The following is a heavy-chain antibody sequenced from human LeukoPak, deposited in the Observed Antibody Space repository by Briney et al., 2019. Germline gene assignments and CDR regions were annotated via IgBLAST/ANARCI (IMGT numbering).Heavy chain of an antibody. CDR2: IYTGDRT. CDR1: GFSVSSNY. J-gene: IGHJ3*02. V-gene: IGHV3-66*02. D-gene: IGHD5-24*01. CDR3: ARQRDGYNSDPFDI. Sequence: RGSLRLSCAASGFSVSSNYMSWVRQAPGKGLEWVSVIYTGDRTDFAEPVKGRFTVSRDNSKNTMYLQMNSLKTEDTALYYCARQRDGYNSDPFDIWGQGTMVTVFS.